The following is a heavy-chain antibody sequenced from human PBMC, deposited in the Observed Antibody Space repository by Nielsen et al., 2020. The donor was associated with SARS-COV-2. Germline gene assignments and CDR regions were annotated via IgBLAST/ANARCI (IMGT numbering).Heavy chain of an antibody. CDR2: ISSSSSYI. CDR3: ARWGGSYLGY. CDR1: GFTFSSYS. V-gene: IGHV3-21*01. J-gene: IGHJ4*02. D-gene: IGHD1-26*01. Sequence: GGSLRLSCAASGFTFSSYSMNWVRQAPGKGLEWVSSISSSSSYIYYADSVKGRFTISRDNSKNTLYLQMNSLRAEDTAVYYCARWGGSYLGYWGQGTLVTVSS.